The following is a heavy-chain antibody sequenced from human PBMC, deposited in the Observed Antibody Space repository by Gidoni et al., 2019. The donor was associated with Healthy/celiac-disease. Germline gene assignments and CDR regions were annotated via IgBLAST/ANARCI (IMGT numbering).Heavy chain of an antibody. V-gene: IGHV4-31*03. CDR1: GGSLRSGCYY. J-gene: IGHJ6*02. CDR2: LYYSGST. CDR3: AREASYYYYGMDV. Sequence: QVQLQESGPGLVKPSQTLSLTCTFSGGSLRSGCYYWSWIRQHPGKGLEWSGYLYYSGSTYYNPSLKSRVTISVATSKNQFSLKRSSVTAADTAVYYCAREASYYYYGMDVWGQGTTVTVSS.